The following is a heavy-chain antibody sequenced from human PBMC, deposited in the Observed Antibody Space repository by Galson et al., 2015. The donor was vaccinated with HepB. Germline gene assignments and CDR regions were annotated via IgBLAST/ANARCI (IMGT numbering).Heavy chain of an antibody. D-gene: IGHD2-15*01. CDR3: ARDAFGYCSGGSCYSAGWFDA. CDR2: ISADNSYI. Sequence: SLRLSCAASGFTFRTYSMNWVRQAPGKGLEWVSSISADNSYIFYADPVKGRFTISRDNSKNSLHLQMNSLRAEDTAVYYCARDAFGYCSGGSCYSAGWFDAWGQGTLVTVSS. CDR1: GFTFRTYS. J-gene: IGHJ5*02. V-gene: IGHV3-21*01.